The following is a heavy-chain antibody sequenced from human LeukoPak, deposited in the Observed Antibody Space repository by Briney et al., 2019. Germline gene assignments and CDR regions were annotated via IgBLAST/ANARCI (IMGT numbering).Heavy chain of an antibody. CDR3: ARDRAVQLEPIYNYYYMDV. CDR2: ISYDGSKK. J-gene: IGHJ6*03. D-gene: IGHD1-1*01. V-gene: IGHV3-30*03. CDR1: GFTFSSYS. Sequence: GGSLRLSCAASGFTFSSYSMNWVRQAPGKGLEWVAVISYDGSKKYYADSVKGRFTISRDNSKNTLYLQMKSLRAEDTAVYYCARDRAVQLEPIYNYYYMDVWGKGTTVTVSS.